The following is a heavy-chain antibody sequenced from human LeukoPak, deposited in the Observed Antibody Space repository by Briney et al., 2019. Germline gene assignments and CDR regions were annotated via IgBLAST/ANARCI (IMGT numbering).Heavy chain of an antibody. D-gene: IGHD3-22*01. V-gene: IGHV1-18*01. Sequence: ASVKVSCKASGYTFTNYGISWVRQAPGQGLEWMGWISAYNGNTNYAQKLQGRVTMTTDTSTSTAYMELRSLRSDDTAVYYCAKTYYYDSSGYLWNYFDYWGQGTLVTVSS. J-gene: IGHJ4*02. CDR3: AKTYYYDSSGYLWNYFDY. CDR1: GYTFTNYG. CDR2: ISAYNGNT.